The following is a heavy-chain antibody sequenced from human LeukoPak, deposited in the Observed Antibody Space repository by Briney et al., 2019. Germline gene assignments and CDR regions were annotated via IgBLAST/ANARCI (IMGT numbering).Heavy chain of an antibody. CDR2: IYSGGDT. D-gene: IGHD5-18*01. V-gene: IGHV3-53*01. J-gene: IGHJ4*02. CDR1: GFTVSSNY. Sequence: GGSLRLSCAASGFTVSSNYMSWVRQAPGKGLEWVSVIYSGGDTYYADSVKGRFTISRDNFKNTLYLQMSSLRAEDTAVYYCARDRGYTYGHPLDYWGQGTLVTVSS. CDR3: ARDRGYTYGHPLDY.